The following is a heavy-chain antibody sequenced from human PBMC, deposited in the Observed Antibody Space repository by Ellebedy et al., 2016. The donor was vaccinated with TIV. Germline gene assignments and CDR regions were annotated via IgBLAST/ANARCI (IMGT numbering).Heavy chain of an antibody. CDR2: ISGSGGST. V-gene: IGHV3-23*01. CDR1: GFTFSSYA. J-gene: IGHJ5*02. Sequence: PGGSLRLSCAASGFTFSSYAMSWVRQAPGKGLEWVSAISGSGGSTYYADSVKGRFTISRDNSKNTLYLQMNSLRAEDTAVYYCAKVASDYYGSGSYGWFDPWGQGTLVTVSS. D-gene: IGHD3-10*01. CDR3: AKVASDYYGSGSYGWFDP.